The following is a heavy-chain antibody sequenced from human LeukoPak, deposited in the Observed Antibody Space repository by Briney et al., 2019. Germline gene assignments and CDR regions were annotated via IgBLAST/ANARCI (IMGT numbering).Heavy chain of an antibody. CDR3: AKDSSGWSQSYMDV. D-gene: IGHD6-19*01. V-gene: IGHV3-23*01. Sequence: GGSLRLSCAASEFTFSSYALTWVRQAPGKGLEWISGISPDGGTTYYADSVKGRFTISRDNSKKTVYLQMNSLRVEDTAVYYCAKDSSGWSQSYMDVWGKGTTVTVSS. CDR1: EFTFSSYA. J-gene: IGHJ6*03. CDR2: ISPDGGTT.